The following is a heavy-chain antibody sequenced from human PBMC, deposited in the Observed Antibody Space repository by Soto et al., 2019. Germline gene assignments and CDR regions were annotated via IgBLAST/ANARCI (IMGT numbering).Heavy chain of an antibody. V-gene: IGHV1-18*04. J-gene: IGHJ6*02. Sequence: GASVKVSCKASGYTFTSYGISWVRQAPGQGPEWMGWISAYNGNTNYAQKLQGRVTMTTDTSTSTAYMELRSLRSDDTAVYYCARAGGYSYGYVNYYYGMDVWGQGTTVTVSS. D-gene: IGHD5-18*01. CDR1: GYTFTSYG. CDR3: ARAGGYSYGYVNYYYGMDV. CDR2: ISAYNGNT.